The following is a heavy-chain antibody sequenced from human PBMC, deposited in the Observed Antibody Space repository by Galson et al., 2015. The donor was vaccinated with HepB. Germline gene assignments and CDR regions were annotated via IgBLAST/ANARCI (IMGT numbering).Heavy chain of an antibody. Sequence: SLRLSCAASGFTFNNYDIHWVRQAPGKGLQWVAVISYDGSNKNYADSVKGRFTISRDNSKNTLYLQMNSLRAEDAAVYYCAKGAEEGSPSHYNYAMDVWGQGTTVTVSS. CDR1: GFTFNNYD. CDR3: AKGAEEGSPSHYNYAMDV. D-gene: IGHD1-14*01. CDR2: ISYDGSNK. V-gene: IGHV3-30*18. J-gene: IGHJ6*02.